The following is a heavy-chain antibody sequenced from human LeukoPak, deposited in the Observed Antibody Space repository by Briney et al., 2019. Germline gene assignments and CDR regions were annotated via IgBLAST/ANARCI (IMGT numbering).Heavy chain of an antibody. V-gene: IGHV3-23*01. Sequence: GGSLRLSCAASGFTFSSYAMSWVRQAPGKGLEWVSAISGSGGSTYYADSVKGRFTVSRDNAKNTLYLQMDSLRAEDTAVYYCATDRNAGKYYDFWGQGTLVTVSS. CDR2: ISGSGGST. D-gene: IGHD3-3*01. J-gene: IGHJ4*02. CDR1: GFTFSSYA. CDR3: ATDRNAGKYYDF.